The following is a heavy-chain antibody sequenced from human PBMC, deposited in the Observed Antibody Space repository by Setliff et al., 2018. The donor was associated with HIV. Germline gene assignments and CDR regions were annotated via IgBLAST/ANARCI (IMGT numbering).Heavy chain of an antibody. V-gene: IGHV1-8*02. CDR3: ARGLGALEWEKRDGDAFDI. Sequence: ASVKVSCKASGYTFTSYDINWVRQATGQGLEWMGWMTPNSGNTGSAQKFQGRVSMTRNISISTAYMELRSLTSEDTAVYFCARGLGALEWEKRDGDAFDIWGQGTMVTVSS. CDR2: MTPNSGNT. J-gene: IGHJ3*02. D-gene: IGHD3-3*01. CDR1: GYTFTSYD.